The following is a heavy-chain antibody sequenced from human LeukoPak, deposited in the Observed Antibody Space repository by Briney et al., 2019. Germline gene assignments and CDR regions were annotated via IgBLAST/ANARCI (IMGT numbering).Heavy chain of an antibody. CDR2: IYYSGST. V-gene: IGHV4-30-4*01. CDR1: GGSISSGDYY. D-gene: IGHD3-3*01. CDR3: ASGNDDFWWRGFDP. Sequence: SETLSLTCTVSGGSISSGDYYWSWIRQPPGKGLEWIGYIYYSGSTYYNPSLKSRVTISVDTSKNQFSLKLSSVTAADTAVYYCASGNDDFWWRGFDPWGQGTLVTVSS. J-gene: IGHJ5*02.